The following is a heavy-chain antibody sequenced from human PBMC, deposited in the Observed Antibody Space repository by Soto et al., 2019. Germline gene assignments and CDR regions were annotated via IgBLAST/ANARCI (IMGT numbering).Heavy chain of an antibody. D-gene: IGHD3-10*01. CDR3: ATFPPEGRTATSRGDDAFDF. Sequence: TLSLTCDVYGGSFSGYYWSWIPQAPGRGLEWIVEINHSRSPNYKPSLQSRVSVSVDTSETHFSLQLSYVTAADTAMYYCATFPPEGRTATSRGDDAFDFWGQETLVTVSS. V-gene: IGHV4-34*01. CDR1: GGSFSGYY. J-gene: IGHJ3*01. CDR2: INHSRSP.